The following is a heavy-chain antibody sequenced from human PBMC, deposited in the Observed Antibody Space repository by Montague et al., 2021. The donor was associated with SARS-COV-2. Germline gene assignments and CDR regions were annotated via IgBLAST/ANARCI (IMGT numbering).Heavy chain of an antibody. CDR2: IYYSGST. Sequence: TLSLTCTVSGGSISSGGYYWSWIRQHPGKGLVWIGYIYYSGSTYYNPSLKSRVTISVYTSKNQLSLKLSSVTAADTAVYYCPSARITLIVVVDAFDIWGQGTMVTVSS. V-gene: IGHV4-31*03. D-gene: IGHD3-22*01. CDR1: GGSISSGGYY. CDR3: PSARITLIVVVDAFDI. J-gene: IGHJ3*02.